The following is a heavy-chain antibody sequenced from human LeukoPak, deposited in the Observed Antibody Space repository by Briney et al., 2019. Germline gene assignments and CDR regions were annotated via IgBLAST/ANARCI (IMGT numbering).Heavy chain of an antibody. CDR1: GGSFSGYY. D-gene: IGHD1-1*01. J-gene: IGHJ6*03. CDR3: AGGTTGTTFYYYYYMDV. Sequence: SETLSLTCAVYGGSFSGYYWSWIRQPPGKGLEWIGEINHSGSTNYNPSLTSRVTISVDTSKNQFPLKLSSVTAADTAVSYIAGGTTGTTFYYYYYMDVWGKGTTVTVSS. V-gene: IGHV4-34*01. CDR2: INHSGST.